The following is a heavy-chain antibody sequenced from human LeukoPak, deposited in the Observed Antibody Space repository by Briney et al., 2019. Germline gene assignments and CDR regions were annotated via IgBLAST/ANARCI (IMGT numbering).Heavy chain of an antibody. V-gene: IGHV3-21*01. CDR1: GFTFSDYS. Sequence: GRSLRLSCAASGFTFSDYSMNWVRQAPGKGLEWVSSISSSSTYIYYADSVKGRFTISRDNAKNSLYLQMDSLRAEDTAVFYCAREGFRCSGGSCYLDYWGQGTLVTVSS. CDR2: ISSSSTYI. CDR3: AREGFRCSGGSCYLDY. J-gene: IGHJ4*02. D-gene: IGHD2-15*01.